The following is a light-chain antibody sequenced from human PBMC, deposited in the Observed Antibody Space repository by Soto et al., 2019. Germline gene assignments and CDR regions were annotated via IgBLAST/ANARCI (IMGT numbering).Light chain of an antibody. CDR3: RSYTSSRTRVV. J-gene: IGLJ2*01. Sequence: QSALTQPACVSGSPGQSITISCTGTSSDVGGYNYVSWYQQHPGKAPKVMIYDVSKRPSGVSNRFSGSKSGNTASLTISGLQVEDEADYYCRSYTSSRTRVVFGGGTKLTVL. CDR2: DVS. CDR1: SSDVGGYNY. V-gene: IGLV2-14*03.